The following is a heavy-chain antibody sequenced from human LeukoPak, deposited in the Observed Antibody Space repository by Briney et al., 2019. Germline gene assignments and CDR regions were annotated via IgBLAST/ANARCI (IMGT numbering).Heavy chain of an antibody. Sequence: GGSLRLSCAASGFTFSSYAMSWVRQAPGKGLEWVSTIGGSGGSTYFADSVKGRFTISRDNSKNTLYLQMNSLRAEDTAVYYCAKDHSSGWYGDYYYGMDVWGQGTTVTVSS. CDR2: IGGSGGST. CDR1: GFTFSSYA. J-gene: IGHJ6*02. CDR3: AKDHSSGWYGDYYYGMDV. D-gene: IGHD6-19*01. V-gene: IGHV3-23*01.